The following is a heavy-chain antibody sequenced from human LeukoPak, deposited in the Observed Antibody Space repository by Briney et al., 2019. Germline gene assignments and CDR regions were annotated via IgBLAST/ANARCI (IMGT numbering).Heavy chain of an antibody. CDR3: ARVRSGAGMDV. J-gene: IGHJ6*02. Sequence: SETLSLTCTVSGGSISSSSYYWGWIRQPPGKGLEWIGYIYYSGSTYYNPSLKSRVTISVDTSKNQFSLKLSSVTAADTAVYYCARVRSGAGMDVWGQGTTVTVSS. CDR2: IYYSGST. V-gene: IGHV4-31*03. CDR1: GGSISSSSYY. D-gene: IGHD3-16*01.